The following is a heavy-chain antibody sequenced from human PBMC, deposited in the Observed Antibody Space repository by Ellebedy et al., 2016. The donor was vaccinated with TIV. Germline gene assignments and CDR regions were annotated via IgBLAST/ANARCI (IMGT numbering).Heavy chain of an antibody. CDR1: GFTFSNYW. CDR2: VHHDGST. V-gene: IGHV4-34*08. CDR3: AKHHPLSSTFDV. D-gene: IGHD1-7*01. Sequence: ESLKISCAASGFTFSNYWMNWVRQPPGKGLEWIGEVHHDGSTNYNPSLKSRVTISVDSSENQFSLRVTSVTAADTALYYCAKHHPLSSTFDVWGLGTMITVS. J-gene: IGHJ3*01.